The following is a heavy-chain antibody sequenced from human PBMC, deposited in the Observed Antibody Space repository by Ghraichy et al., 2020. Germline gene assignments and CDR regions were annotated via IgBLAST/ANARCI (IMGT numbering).Heavy chain of an antibody. V-gene: IGHV3-74*01. D-gene: IGHD1-26*01. CDR3: ARAGSYRLDY. CDR2: MNGDGSII. CDR1: GFTFSNSW. Sequence: GDSLNISCAASGFTFSNSWIHWVRQAPGKGLVWVSRMNGDGSIITYADSVKGRFTISRDNAKNTLYLQMNSLTAEDTAVYYCARAGSYRLDYWGQGTLVIVSS. J-gene: IGHJ4*02.